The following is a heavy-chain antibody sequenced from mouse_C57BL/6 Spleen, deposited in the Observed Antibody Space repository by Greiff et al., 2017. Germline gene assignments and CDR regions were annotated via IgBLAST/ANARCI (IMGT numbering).Heavy chain of an antibody. Sequence: VQLKESGPELVKPGASVKISCKASGYSFTGYYMNWVKQSPEKSLEWIGEINPSTGGTTYNQKFKAKATLTVDKSSSTAYMQLKSLTSEDSAVYYCARGADGHFDYWGQGTTLTVSS. CDR1: GYSFTGYY. V-gene: IGHV1-42*01. CDR2: INPSTGGT. CDR3: ARGADGHFDY. D-gene: IGHD2-3*01. J-gene: IGHJ2*01.